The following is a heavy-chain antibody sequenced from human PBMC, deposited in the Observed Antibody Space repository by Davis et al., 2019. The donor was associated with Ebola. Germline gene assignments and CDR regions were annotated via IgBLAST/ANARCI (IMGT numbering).Heavy chain of an antibody. Sequence: ASVKVSCKASGYTFTGYYIHWVRQAPGQGLEWMGRIIPILGRTNYAQKFQGRVTITADTSTSTVYMELSSLRSEDTAMYYCATPGEAYNSGNYYYAMDFWGQGTTLTVSS. CDR3: ATPGEAYNSGNYYYAMDF. J-gene: IGHJ6*02. V-gene: IGHV1-46*01. CDR2: IIPILGRT. D-gene: IGHD3-10*01. CDR1: GYTFTGYY.